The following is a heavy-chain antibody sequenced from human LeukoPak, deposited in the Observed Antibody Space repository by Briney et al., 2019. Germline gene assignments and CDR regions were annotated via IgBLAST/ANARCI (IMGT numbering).Heavy chain of an antibody. Sequence: GGSLRLSCAASGFTFSSYGIHWVRQAPGKGLEWVAFIRYDGANKYYADSVKGRFTISRDNSKNTLYLQTNSLRAEDTAVYYCAKDLGGATDYWGQGTLVTVSS. CDR3: AKDLGGATDY. J-gene: IGHJ4*02. D-gene: IGHD1-26*01. CDR2: IRYDGANK. V-gene: IGHV3-30*02. CDR1: GFTFSSYG.